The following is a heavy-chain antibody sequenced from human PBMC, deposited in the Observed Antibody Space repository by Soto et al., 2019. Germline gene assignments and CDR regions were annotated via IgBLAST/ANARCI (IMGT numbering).Heavy chain of an antibody. D-gene: IGHD2-2*02. Sequence: QVQLVQSGAEVKKPGSSVKVSCKASGGTFSSYAISWVRQAPGQGLEWMGGIIPIFGTANYAQKFQGRVTSTADESTSKAYMELSSLRSEDPAVYYCARDHGCSSTSCYTARSSYVSNYYSDYGMDLWGQGTTVTVSS. CDR2: IIPIFGTA. CDR1: GGTFSSYA. J-gene: IGHJ6*02. V-gene: IGHV1-69*01. CDR3: ARDHGCSSTSCYTARSSYVSNYYSDYGMDL.